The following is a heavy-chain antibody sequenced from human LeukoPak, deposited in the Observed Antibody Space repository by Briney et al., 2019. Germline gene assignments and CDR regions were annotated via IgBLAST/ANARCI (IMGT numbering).Heavy chain of an antibody. CDR1: GFIFSDYY. CDR3: ARGGPAAGRFDY. D-gene: IGHD6-13*01. CDR2: ISSSGSTM. J-gene: IGHJ4*02. Sequence: GGSLRLSCAASGFIFSDYYMSWIRQAPGKGLEWVSYISSSGSTMYYTDSVKGRFTISRDNSKNTLYLQMNSLRAEDTAVYYCARGGPAAGRFDYWGQGTLVTVSS. V-gene: IGHV3-11*04.